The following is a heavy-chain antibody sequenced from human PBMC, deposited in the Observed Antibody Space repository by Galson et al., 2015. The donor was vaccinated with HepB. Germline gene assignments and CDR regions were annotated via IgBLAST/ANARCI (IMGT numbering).Heavy chain of an antibody. CDR3: ARDVIAGGHHGMAV. CDR1: GGFFNSYA. D-gene: IGHD6-13*01. V-gene: IGHV1-69*13. CDR2: IIPMFDTP. J-gene: IGHJ6*02. Sequence: SVKVSCKASGGFFNSYAISWVRQAPGQGLEWMGGIIPMFDTPNYAQKFQGRVMITADESTSTGYMELTSLRSEDTAVYYCARDVIAGGHHGMAVWGQGTTVTVSS.